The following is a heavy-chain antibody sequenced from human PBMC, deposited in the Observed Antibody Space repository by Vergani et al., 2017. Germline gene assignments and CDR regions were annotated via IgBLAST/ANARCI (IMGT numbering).Heavy chain of an antibody. D-gene: IGHD3-9*01. CDR1: GFSLSSSGVG. J-gene: IGHJ4*02. CDR2: IYWNDDK. CDR3: AHETGYWPQNPFDY. V-gene: IGHV2-5*01. Sequence: PLKESDPTLVKPTQTLTLTCTFSGFSLSSSGVGGGWIRQPPGKALQWLALIYWNDDKRYSPSLKSRLSITKDTSKNQVVLTMTNMDHVDTATYFCAHETGYWPQNPFDYWGQGTLVTVFS.